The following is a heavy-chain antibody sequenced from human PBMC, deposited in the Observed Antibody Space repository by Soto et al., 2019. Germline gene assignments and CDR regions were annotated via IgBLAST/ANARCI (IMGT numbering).Heavy chain of an antibody. CDR3: ARQSGETYTPMDH. CDR1: GGSISSYY. D-gene: IGHD5-18*01. CDR2: IYYSGST. J-gene: IGHJ4*02. V-gene: IGHV4-59*01. Sequence: PSETLSLTCTVSGGSISSYYWSWIRQPPGKGLEWIGYIYYSGSTNYNPSLKSRVTISVDTSKNQFSLKLSSVTAADTAMYYCARQSGETYTPMDHWGQGTLVTVSS.